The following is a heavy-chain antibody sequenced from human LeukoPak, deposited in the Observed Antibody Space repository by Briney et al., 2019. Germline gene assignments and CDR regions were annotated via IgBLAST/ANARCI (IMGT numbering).Heavy chain of an antibody. CDR2: ISVNNGGT. Sequence: ASVKVSCKSSGYTYTTYSFAWVGQAPGQSLDWMGWISVNNGGTNYAQSFQDRVTLTRDTSTNTAYLELRTLRSDDTAIIYCATATQPRGYFLHWGQRTLVTVSS. CDR1: GYTYTTYS. V-gene: IGHV1-18*01. D-gene: IGHD2-2*01. CDR3: ATATQPRGYFLH. J-gene: IGHJ1*01.